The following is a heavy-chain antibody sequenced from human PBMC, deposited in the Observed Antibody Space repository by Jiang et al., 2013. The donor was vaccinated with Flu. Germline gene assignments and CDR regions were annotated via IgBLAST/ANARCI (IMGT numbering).Heavy chain of an antibody. CDR3: ARQWDDTGNYYARAHFDS. D-gene: IGHD1-26*01. J-gene: IGHJ4*02. V-gene: IGHV4-39*01. CDR2: IYSGST. Sequence: LLKPSETLSLTCAVSGDSISSSSCYWGWIRQPPGKGLEWIVSIYSGSTYYNPSLKSRVTMSVDTSKNQFSLNLRSVTAADTAVYYCARQWDDTGNYYARAHFDSWGQGTLVTVSS. CDR1: GDSISSSSCY.